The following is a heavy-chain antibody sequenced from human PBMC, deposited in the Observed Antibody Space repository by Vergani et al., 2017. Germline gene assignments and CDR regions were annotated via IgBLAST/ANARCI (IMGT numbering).Heavy chain of an antibody. D-gene: IGHD5-18*01. CDR2: ITGSGGST. J-gene: IGHJ4*02. CDR3: ANSAGAMAVFDY. Sequence: EVQLLESGGGLVQPGGSLRLSCAASGFTFSSYAMSWVRQAPGKGLEWVSAITGSGGSTYYADSVKGRFTISRDKSKNTLYLQMNSLRAEDTAVYYCANSAGAMAVFDYWGQGTLVTVSS. CDR1: GFTFSSYA. V-gene: IGHV3-23*01.